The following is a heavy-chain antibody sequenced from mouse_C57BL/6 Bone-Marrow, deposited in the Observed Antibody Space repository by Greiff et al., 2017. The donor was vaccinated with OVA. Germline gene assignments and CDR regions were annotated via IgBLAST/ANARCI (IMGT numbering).Heavy chain of an antibody. D-gene: IGHD2-4*01. CDR3: ARSPYDYDLYFDY. J-gene: IGHJ2*01. CDR1: GYTFTSYW. V-gene: IGHV1-72*01. Sequence: QVQLQQPGAELVKPGASVKLSCKASGYTFTSYWMHWVKQRPGRGLEWIGWIDPNSGGTKYNEKFKSKATLTVDKPSSTAYMQLSSLTSEDSAVYYCARSPYDYDLYFDYWGQGTTLTVSS. CDR2: IDPNSGGT.